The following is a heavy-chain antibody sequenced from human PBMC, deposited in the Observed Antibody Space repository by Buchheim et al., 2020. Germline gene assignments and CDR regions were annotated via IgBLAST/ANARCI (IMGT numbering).Heavy chain of an antibody. V-gene: IGHV4-39*07. D-gene: IGHD3-16*01. J-gene: IGHJ4*02. CDR2: ITYSGRA. CDR1: GDSIRSSAYF. Sequence: HLHLQESGPGLVKPSETLSLTCSVSGDSIRSSAYFWGWIRQSPGRALEWIASITYSGRAFYNPSLESRVTMSLDTSNNQFSLKLHSVTAADTAVYYCAREGWGAKSEDDDWGPGTL. CDR3: AREGWGAKSEDDD.